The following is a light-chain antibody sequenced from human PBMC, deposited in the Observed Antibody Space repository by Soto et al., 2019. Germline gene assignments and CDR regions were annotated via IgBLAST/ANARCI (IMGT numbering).Light chain of an antibody. J-gene: IGKJ1*01. Sequence: AIRMTQSPSSLSASTGDRVTITCRASQGIKSYLAWYQQKPGKAPNLLIFGASILQSGVPSRFNGSGSGTDFTLTISCLQSEDFATYYCQQYYSCPRTFGQGTKVDIK. V-gene: IGKV1-8*01. CDR3: QQYYSCPRT. CDR2: GAS. CDR1: QGIKSY.